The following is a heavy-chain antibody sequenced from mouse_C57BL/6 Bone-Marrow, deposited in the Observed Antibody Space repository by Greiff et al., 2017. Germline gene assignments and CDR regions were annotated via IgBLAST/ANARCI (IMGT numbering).Heavy chain of an antibody. Sequence: VKLQQSGAELVKPGASVKISCKASGYAFSSYWMNWVKQRPGTGLEWIGQIYPGDGDTNYNGKFKGKATLTADKSSSTAYMQLSSLTSEDSAVYFCARGEIYYGAWFAYWGQGTLVTVSA. CDR2: IYPGDGDT. V-gene: IGHV1-80*01. D-gene: IGHD2-1*01. CDR3: ARGEIYYGAWFAY. J-gene: IGHJ3*01. CDR1: GYAFSSYW.